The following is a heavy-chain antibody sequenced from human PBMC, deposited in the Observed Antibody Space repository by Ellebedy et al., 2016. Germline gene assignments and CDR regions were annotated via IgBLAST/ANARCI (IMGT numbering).Heavy chain of an antibody. CDR2: IYYSGST. J-gene: IGHJ3*02. CDR3: ARDRFSRNYDYVWGSYRFDAFDI. D-gene: IGHD3-16*02. V-gene: IGHV4-31*03. CDR1: GGSISSGGYY. Sequence: SETLSLTXTVSGGSISSGGYYWSWIRQHPGKGLEWIGYIYYSGSTYYNPSLKSRVTISVDTSKNQFSLKLSSVTAADTAMYYCARDRFSRNYDYVWGSYRFDAFDIWGQGTMVTVSS.